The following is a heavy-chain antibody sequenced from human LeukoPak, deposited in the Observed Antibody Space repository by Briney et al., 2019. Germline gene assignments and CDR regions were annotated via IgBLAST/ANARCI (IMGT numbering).Heavy chain of an antibody. CDR1: GGSFSSYY. Sequence: SETLSLTCAVYGGSFSSYYWSWIRQPPGKGLEWIGEINYSGSTKYNPSLESRVTISVDTSKNHFSLMLTSLTAADTAVYYCARGPPLSPDYDISTGYYNFDYWGREPWSPSPQ. J-gene: IGHJ4*02. D-gene: IGHD3-9*01. CDR3: ARGPPLSPDYDISTGYYNFDY. V-gene: IGHV4-34*01. CDR2: INYSGST.